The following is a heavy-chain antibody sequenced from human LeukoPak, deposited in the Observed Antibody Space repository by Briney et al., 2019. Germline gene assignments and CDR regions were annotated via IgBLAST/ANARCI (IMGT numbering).Heavy chain of an antibody. V-gene: IGHV4-38-2*01. CDR3: ARTHYDFWSGYYPRDAFDI. CDR2: IYHSGST. D-gene: IGHD3-3*01. J-gene: IGHJ3*02. Sequence: SETLSLTCAVSGYSISSGYYWGWIRQPPGKGLEWIGSIYHSGSTYYNPSLKSRVTISVDTSKNQFSLKLSSVTAADTAVYYCARTHYDFWSGYYPRDAFDIWGQGTMVTVSS. CDR1: GYSISSGYY.